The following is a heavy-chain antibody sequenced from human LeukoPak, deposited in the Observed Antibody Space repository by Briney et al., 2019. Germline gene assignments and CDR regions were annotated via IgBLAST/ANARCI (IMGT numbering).Heavy chain of an antibody. CDR1: GFTFISYA. CDR3: AKDRRDHQPLDAFDI. J-gene: IGHJ3*02. V-gene: IGHV3-23*01. Sequence: GSLSLSCTASGFTFISYAMSWVRQAPGKGLEWVSAISGSGGSTYYADSVKGRFTISRDNSKNTLYLQMNSLRAEDTAVYYCAKDRRDHQPLDAFDIWGQGTMVTVSS. CDR2: ISGSGGST.